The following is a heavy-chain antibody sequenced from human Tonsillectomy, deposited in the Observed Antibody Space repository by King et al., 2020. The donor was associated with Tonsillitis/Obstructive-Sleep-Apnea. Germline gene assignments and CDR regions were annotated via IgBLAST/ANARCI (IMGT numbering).Heavy chain of an antibody. J-gene: IGHJ6*02. CDR3: ARTGMNHFEYSRSFPFSYRTMEV. CDR2: LYYSGST. V-gene: IGHV4-59*01. D-gene: IGHD6-6*01. CDR1: GGSISSYY. Sequence: QLQESGPGLVKPSETLSLTCTVSGGSISSYYWSWIRQPPGKGLEWIGYLYYSGSTNYNPSLKSRVTISVDTSKNQFSLKLNSVTAADTAVYYCARTGMNHFEYSRSFPFSYRTMEVRGQGDTVTVS.